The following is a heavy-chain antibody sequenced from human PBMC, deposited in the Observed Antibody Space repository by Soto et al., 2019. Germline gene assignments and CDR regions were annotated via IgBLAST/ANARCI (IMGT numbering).Heavy chain of an antibody. CDR1: GFSFSNVW. J-gene: IGHJ4*02. V-gene: IGHV3-15*01. CDR2: IKSKTDGGTT. D-gene: IGHD4-17*01. CDR3: SFQESTTVTMFEY. Sequence: EVQLVESGGGLVKPGGSLRLSCAASGFSFSNVWLSWARQAQGKGLEWVGRIKSKTDGGTTDYAAPVKGRFTISRDDSKTTLYLQMNSLKTEDTAVYYCSFQESTTVTMFEYWGQGTLVTVSS.